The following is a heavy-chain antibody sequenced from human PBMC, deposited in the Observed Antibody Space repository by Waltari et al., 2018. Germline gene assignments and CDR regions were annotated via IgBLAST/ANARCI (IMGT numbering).Heavy chain of an antibody. CDR1: VFTFSSSW. CDR2: IKEDGSER. D-gene: IGHD2-21*01. CDR3: ARGPY. V-gene: IGHV3-7*04. Sequence: EVRLVESGGGLVQPGGSLRLSCAASVFTFSSSWMSWVRQAPGKGLEWVASIKEDGSERYYVDSAKGRSTISRDNAKTSLFLQMNSLRVEDTAVYYCARGPYWGQGTTVTVSS. J-gene: IGHJ6*02.